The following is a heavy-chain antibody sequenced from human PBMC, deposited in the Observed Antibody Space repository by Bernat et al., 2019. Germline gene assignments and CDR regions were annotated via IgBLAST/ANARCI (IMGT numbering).Heavy chain of an antibody. Sequence: QVQLVESGGGLVKPGGSLRLSCAASGFTFSDYYMTWIRQAPGEGLAWVSYISSRGSTRYYAGSVRGRFTISRDKAKNSLYLQMNSLRAEDTTVYYCARADYGDYAFNFDYWGQGTLVTVSS. D-gene: IGHD4-17*01. CDR2: ISSRGSTR. CDR3: ARADYGDYAFNFDY. V-gene: IGHV3-11*01. J-gene: IGHJ4*02. CDR1: GFTFSDYY.